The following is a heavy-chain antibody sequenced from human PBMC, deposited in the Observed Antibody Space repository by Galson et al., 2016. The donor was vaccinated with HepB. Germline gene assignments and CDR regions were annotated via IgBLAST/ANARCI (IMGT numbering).Heavy chain of an antibody. Sequence: SETLSLTCAVSGGSFSGYPWSWIRQPPGKGLEWIGEINGTGSTNYTPSLKSRVSISVDTSKNQFSLKLSSGTAADTAVYYCARGFLPLSYVGGSYRYSARVGIDGWGQGTSVTVSS. J-gene: IGHJ6*02. CDR1: GGSFSGYP. V-gene: IGHV4-34*01. CDR3: ARGFLPLSYVGGSYRYSARVGIDG. CDR2: INGTGST. D-gene: IGHD3-16*02.